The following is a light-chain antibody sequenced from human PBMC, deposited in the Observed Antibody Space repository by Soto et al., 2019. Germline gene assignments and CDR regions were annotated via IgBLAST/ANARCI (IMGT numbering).Light chain of an antibody. V-gene: IGKV3-15*01. CDR1: QSVSSN. CDR3: QQYNNWPPT. Sequence: DIVMTQSPATLSVSPGDRATLSCRASQSVSSNLAWYQQKPGQAPRLLIYGASTRATGIPARFSGSGSGTEFTLTISSLQSEDFAVYYCQQYNNWPPTFGQGTKVDIK. J-gene: IGKJ1*01. CDR2: GAS.